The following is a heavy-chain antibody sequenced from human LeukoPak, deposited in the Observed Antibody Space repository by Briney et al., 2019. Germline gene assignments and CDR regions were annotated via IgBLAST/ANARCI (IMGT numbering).Heavy chain of an antibody. CDR2: ISSSGSTI. CDR1: GFTFSDYY. J-gene: IGHJ4*02. Sequence: GGSLRLSCAASGFTFSDYYMSWIRQAPGKGLEWVSYISSSGSTIYYADSVKGRFTISRDNAKNSLYLQMNSLRAEDTAAYYCARDRGRGYSYGYTYYFDYWGQGTLVTVSS. D-gene: IGHD5-18*01. V-gene: IGHV3-11*01. CDR3: ARDRGRGYSYGYTYYFDY.